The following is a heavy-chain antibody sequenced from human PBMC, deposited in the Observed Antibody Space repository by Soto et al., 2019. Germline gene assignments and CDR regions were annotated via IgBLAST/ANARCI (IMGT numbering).Heavy chain of an antibody. Sequence: GGSLRLSCAASGFTVSSTYMGWVRQAPGKGLEWVSIIFSSGESFYADSVKGRFTISRDSSDNTVYLQMNSLKAEDTAVYYCARGGIGMVRTFDNWGQGTLVTVSS. J-gene: IGHJ4*02. CDR1: GFTVSSTY. CDR2: IFSSGES. D-gene: IGHD3-10*01. CDR3: ARGGIGMVRTFDN. V-gene: IGHV3-53*01.